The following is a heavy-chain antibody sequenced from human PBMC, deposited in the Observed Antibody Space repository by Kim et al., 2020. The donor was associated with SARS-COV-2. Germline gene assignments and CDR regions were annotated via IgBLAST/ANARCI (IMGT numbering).Heavy chain of an antibody. V-gene: IGHV4-31*03. J-gene: IGHJ4*02. CDR1: GGSISSGGYY. CDR2: IYYSGST. D-gene: IGHD2-15*01. Sequence: SETLSLTCTVSGGSISSGGYYWSWIRQHPGKGLEWIGYIYYSGSTYYNPSLKSRVTISVDTSKNQFSLKLSSVTAADTAVYYCARDSVAAYFDYWGQGTLVTVSS. CDR3: ARDSVAAYFDY.